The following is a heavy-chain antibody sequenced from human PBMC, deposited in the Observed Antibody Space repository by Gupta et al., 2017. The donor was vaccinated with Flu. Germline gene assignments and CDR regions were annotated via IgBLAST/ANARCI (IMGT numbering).Heavy chain of an antibody. CDR1: NASLSGSY. V-gene: IGHV4-34*01. CDR2: IDHSGGT. J-gene: IGHJ5*02. CDR3: TRLGGFTVGYNWFDP. Sequence: QVQLQQWGAGLLKPLETLSLTCAVYNASLSGSYWSWIRQPPGKGPEWIGEIDHSGGTNYNPSLKSRVTMSVDTSKNQFSLNLYSVTAADTARYYCTRLGGFTVGYNWFDPWGQGTRVTVTS. D-gene: IGHD4-4*01.